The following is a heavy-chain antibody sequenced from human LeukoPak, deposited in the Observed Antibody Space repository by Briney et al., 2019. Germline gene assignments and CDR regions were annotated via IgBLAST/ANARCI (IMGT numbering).Heavy chain of an antibody. Sequence: SETLSLTCTVSGGSISSYYWSWIRQPPQEGLEWIGYIYYSGSTNYNPSLKSRVTISVDTSKNQFSLKLSSVTAADTAVYYCARWELRYFDWSYFDYWGQGTLVTVSS. CDR3: ARWELRYFDWSYFDY. V-gene: IGHV4-59*01. D-gene: IGHD3-9*01. J-gene: IGHJ4*02. CDR1: GGSISSYY. CDR2: IYYSGST.